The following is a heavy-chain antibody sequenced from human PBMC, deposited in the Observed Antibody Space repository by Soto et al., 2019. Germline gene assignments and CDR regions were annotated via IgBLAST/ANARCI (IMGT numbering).Heavy chain of an antibody. V-gene: IGHV2-5*02. Sequence: SGPTLVKPTQTLTLTCTFSGFSLSTSGVGVGWIRQPPGKALEWLALIYWDDDKRYSPSLKSRLTITKDTSKNQVVLTMTNMDPVDTATYYCAHRRRGTALGGMDVWGKGTTVTVSS. CDR2: IYWDDDK. CDR3: AHRRRGTALGGMDV. CDR1: GFSLSTSGVG. J-gene: IGHJ6*03. D-gene: IGHD3-10*01.